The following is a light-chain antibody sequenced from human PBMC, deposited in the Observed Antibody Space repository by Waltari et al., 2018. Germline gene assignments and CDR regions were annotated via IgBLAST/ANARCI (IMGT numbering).Light chain of an antibody. J-gene: IGLJ1*01. CDR2: DVT. CDR3: SSYTSSSTRV. V-gene: IGLV2-14*03. Sequence: QSALPQPASVSGPPGQSITISCTGTTLNIGGYNLSSWYQPPPGKAPKLMIYDVTNRPSGVSNRFSGSKSGNTASLTISGLQAEDEADYYCSSYTSSSTRVFGTGTKVTVL. CDR1: TLNIGGYNL.